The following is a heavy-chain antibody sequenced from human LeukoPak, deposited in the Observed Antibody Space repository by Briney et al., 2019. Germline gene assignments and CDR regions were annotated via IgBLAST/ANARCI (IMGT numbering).Heavy chain of an antibody. CDR3: ARLSNSWFFDY. CDR2: ISYSGST. V-gene: IGHV4-59*01. CDR1: GGSISGYS. D-gene: IGHD3-10*01. Sequence: PSETLSLTCSVSGGSISGYSWSWIRQPPGKGLEYIAYISYSGSTNDNPSLKSRVTMSVDTSKNQFSLKLSSVTAADTAVYYCARLSNSWFFDYWGQGTLVTVSS. J-gene: IGHJ4*02.